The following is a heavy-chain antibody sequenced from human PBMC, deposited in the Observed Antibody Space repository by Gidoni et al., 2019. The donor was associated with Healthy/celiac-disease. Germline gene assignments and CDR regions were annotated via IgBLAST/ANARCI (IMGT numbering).Heavy chain of an antibody. CDR3: AKDAGYCSGGSCPEYFQH. Sequence: QVQLVESGGGVVQPGRSLRLSCAASGFTFSSYGMHWVRQAPGKGLEWVAVISYDGSNKYYADSVKGRFTISRDNSKNTLYLQMNSLRAEDTAVYYCAKDAGYCSGGSCPEYFQHWGQGTLVTVSS. V-gene: IGHV3-30*18. J-gene: IGHJ1*01. D-gene: IGHD2-15*01. CDR2: ISYDGSNK. CDR1: GFTFSSYG.